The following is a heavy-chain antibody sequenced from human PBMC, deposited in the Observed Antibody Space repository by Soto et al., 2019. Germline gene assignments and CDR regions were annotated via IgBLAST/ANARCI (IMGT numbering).Heavy chain of an antibody. Sequence: QVQLVQSGAEVKKPGSSVKVSCKASGGTFSSSSITWVRQAPGNGLEWMGGIIPNFGTSNYAPKFQGRVTFAADTSTATAYVALSSLTSEDTATYYCARGFNYDWDVFDLWGQGTLVTVSS. CDR2: IIPNFGTS. V-gene: IGHV1-69*06. D-gene: IGHD1-1*01. J-gene: IGHJ5*02. CDR3: ARGFNYDWDVFDL. CDR1: GGTFSSSS.